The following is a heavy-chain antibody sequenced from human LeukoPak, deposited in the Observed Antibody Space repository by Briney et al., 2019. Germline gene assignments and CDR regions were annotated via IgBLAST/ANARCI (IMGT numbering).Heavy chain of an antibody. D-gene: IGHD4-23*01. CDR3: ARSTVVTPDF. CDR1: GFSLSPYV. V-gene: IGHV3-48*02. CDR2: ISSDSSFI. Sequence: GGSLRLSCTTSGFSLSPYVMNWVRRAPGKGLEWVAYISSDSSFIYYADSVKGRFTISRDNAKNLLFLQMKSLRDEDTAVYFCARSTVVTPDFWGPGTLVTVSS. J-gene: IGHJ4*02.